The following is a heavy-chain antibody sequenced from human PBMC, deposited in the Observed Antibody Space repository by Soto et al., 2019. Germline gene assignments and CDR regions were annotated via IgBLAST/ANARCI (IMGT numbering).Heavy chain of an antibody. D-gene: IGHD6-19*01. CDR1: GYSFTSDW. CDR3: ARRQSSGWYGEYYGMDV. V-gene: IGHV5-51*01. J-gene: IGHJ6*02. Sequence: GESLTISCKVSGYSFTSDWIGWVRQMPWRGREWMGIIYPGDSDTRYSPSFQGQVTISADKSISTAYLQWSSLKASDTAMYYCARRQSSGWYGEYYGMDVWGQGTTVTVSS. CDR2: IYPGDSDT.